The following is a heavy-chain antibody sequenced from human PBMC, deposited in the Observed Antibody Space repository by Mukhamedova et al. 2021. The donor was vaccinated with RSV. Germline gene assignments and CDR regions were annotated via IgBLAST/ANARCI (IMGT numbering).Heavy chain of an antibody. D-gene: IGHD2-2*01. J-gene: IGHJ6*03. Sequence: WGGLEWIGSIFHSGSTYSNPSLKSRVTISVDTSKNQFSMKLSSVTAADTAMYYCARVMHSSYYYYFMDVWGKGTTVTVSS. CDR3: ARVMHSSYYYYFMDV. V-gene: IGHV4-38-2*02. CDR2: IFHSGST.